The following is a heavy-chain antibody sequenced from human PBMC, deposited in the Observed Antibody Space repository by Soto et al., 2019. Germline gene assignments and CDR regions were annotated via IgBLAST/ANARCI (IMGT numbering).Heavy chain of an antibody. D-gene: IGHD1-7*01. V-gene: IGHV3-73*01. J-gene: IGHJ6*02. CDR2: IRSKANSYAT. Sequence: GGSLRLSCAASGFTFSGSAMHWVRQASGKGLEWVGRIRSKANSYATAYAASVKGRFTISRDDSKNTAYLQMNSLKTEDTAVYYCTSPGHNWNYLHYYYGMDVWGQGTTVTVSS. CDR3: TSPGHNWNYLHYYYGMDV. CDR1: GFTFSGSA.